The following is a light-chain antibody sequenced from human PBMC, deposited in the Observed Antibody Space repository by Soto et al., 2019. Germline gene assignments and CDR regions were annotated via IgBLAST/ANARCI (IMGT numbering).Light chain of an antibody. V-gene: IGLV2-14*01. J-gene: IGLJ1*01. CDR3: SSYTTSSSYF. CDR1: SSDVGAYNF. Sequence: QSGLTQPASVSGSPGQSITISCTGTSSDVGAYNFVSWYQQHPGKAPKLMIYDVSDRPSGVSNRFSGSKSGNTASLTISGLQAEDEADYYCSSYTTSSSYFFGTGTKVTVL. CDR2: DVS.